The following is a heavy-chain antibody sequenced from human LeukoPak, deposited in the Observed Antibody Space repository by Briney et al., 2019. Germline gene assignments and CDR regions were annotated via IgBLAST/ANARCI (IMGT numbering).Heavy chain of an antibody. Sequence: TSETVSLTCTVSGGSISSGAYYWSWIRQHPGKGLEWIGYISYSGSTYYNPSLKSRVTISVDMSKNQFSLKLSSVTAADTAVYYCARDLGADGYNLRNWFDPWGQGTLVTVSS. V-gene: IGHV4-31*03. D-gene: IGHD5-24*01. J-gene: IGHJ5*02. CDR2: ISYSGST. CDR1: GGSISSGAYY. CDR3: ARDLGADGYNLRNWFDP.